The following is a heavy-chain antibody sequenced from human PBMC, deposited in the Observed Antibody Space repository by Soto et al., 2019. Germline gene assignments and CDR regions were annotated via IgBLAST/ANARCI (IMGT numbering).Heavy chain of an antibody. CDR2: ISPNSGRA. CDR1: GYTFITYD. J-gene: IGHJ4*02. D-gene: IGHD3-3*01. V-gene: IGHV1-18*04. CDR3: VRRYYVFWSDFTYFAY. Sequence: QIQLVQSGAEVKTPGASVRVSCKTSGYTFITYDISWVRQAPGQGLEWVGLISPNSGRANYEQKLQGRITMTTDTSTRTVLMELWSLRSDDTAVYCCVRRYYVFWSDFTYFAYWGQGTLVTVSS.